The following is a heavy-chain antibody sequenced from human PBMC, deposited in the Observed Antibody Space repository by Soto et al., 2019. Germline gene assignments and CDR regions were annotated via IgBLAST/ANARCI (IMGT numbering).Heavy chain of an antibody. CDR2: ISGINAGT. J-gene: IGHJ4*02. CDR1: GFTFSDYA. V-gene: IGHV3-23*01. D-gene: IGHD4-17*01. CDR3: ANWVTVTYATHF. Sequence: EVQLLESGGGLVQPGGSLRLSCAASGFTFSDYAMSWVRQAPGKGLEWVSTISGINAGTYYADSVKGRFTISRDNSRNTLYLQMDSLRAEDTAVYYCANWVTVTYATHFWGQGTLVTVSS.